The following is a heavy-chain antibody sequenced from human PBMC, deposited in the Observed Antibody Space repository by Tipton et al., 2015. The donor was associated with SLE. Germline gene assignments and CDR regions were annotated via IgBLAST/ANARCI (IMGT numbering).Heavy chain of an antibody. CDR1: GGSITSSGNY. CDR3: ASGDFWSGHPVDAFDI. V-gene: IGHV4-39*07. Sequence: GLVKPSETLSLTCTVSGGSITSSGNYWGWIRQPPGKGLEWIGEINHSGSTKYNPSLKSRVTISLDTSKNQFSLKLSSVTAADTAVYYCASGDFWSGHPVDAFDIWGQGTMVSVSS. J-gene: IGHJ3*02. D-gene: IGHD3-3*01. CDR2: INHSGST.